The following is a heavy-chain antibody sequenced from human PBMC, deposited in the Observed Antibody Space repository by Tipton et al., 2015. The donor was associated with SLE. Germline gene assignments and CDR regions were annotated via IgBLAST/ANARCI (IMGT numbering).Heavy chain of an antibody. CDR2: MYHSGIT. D-gene: IGHD3-3*01. V-gene: IGHV4-59*01. CDR3: ASGTLEWSHEPDY. J-gene: IGHJ4*02. CDR1: GGSIRTYY. Sequence: TLSLTCSVSGGSIRTYYWSWIRQPPGKGLEWIGYMYHSGITNYNPSLYSRVTISVDTSKNQFSLKMNSVTAADTAMFYCASGTLEWSHEPDYWGQGTLVTVSS.